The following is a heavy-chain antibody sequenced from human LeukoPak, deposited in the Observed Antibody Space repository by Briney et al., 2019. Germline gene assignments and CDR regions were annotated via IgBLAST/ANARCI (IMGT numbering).Heavy chain of an antibody. V-gene: IGHV3-21*01. Sequence: KPGGSLRLSCAASGFTFSSYSMNWVRQAPGKGLEWVSSISSSSSYIYYADSVKGRFTISRDNAKNSPYLQMNSLRAEDTAVYYCASNLRAGYSSSWRDYWGQGTLVTVSS. J-gene: IGHJ4*02. CDR1: GFTFSSYS. CDR3: ASNLRAGYSSSWRDY. D-gene: IGHD6-13*01. CDR2: ISSSSSYI.